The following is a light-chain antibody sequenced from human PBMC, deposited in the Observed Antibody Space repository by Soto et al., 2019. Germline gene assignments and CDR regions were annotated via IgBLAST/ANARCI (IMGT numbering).Light chain of an antibody. CDR1: SSDVGGYNY. Sequence: QSVLTQPASVSGSPGQSITISCTGTSSDVGGYNYVSWYQQHPGKAPKLMIYEVSNRPSGVSNRFSGSKSGNTASLTISGLQAEDEADYYCSSYTSSSTLRSGVFGGGTQLTVL. CDR3: SSYTSSSTLRSGV. CDR2: EVS. V-gene: IGLV2-14*01. J-gene: IGLJ3*02.